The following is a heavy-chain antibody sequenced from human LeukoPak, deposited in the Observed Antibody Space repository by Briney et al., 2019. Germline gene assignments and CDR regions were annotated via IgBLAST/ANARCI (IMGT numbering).Heavy chain of an antibody. J-gene: IGHJ4*02. D-gene: IGHD5-24*01. V-gene: IGHV1-69*04. Sequence: SVKVSCKASGGTFSSYTISWVRQAPGQGLEWMGRIIPILGIANYAQKFQGRVTITADKSTSTAYMELSSLRSEDTAVYYCARDRRDGYNYLIAFDYWGQGTLVTVSS. CDR2: IIPILGIA. CDR1: GGTFSSYT. CDR3: ARDRRDGYNYLIAFDY.